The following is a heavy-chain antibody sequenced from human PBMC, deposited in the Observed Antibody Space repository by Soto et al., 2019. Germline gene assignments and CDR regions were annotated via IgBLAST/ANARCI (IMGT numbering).Heavy chain of an antibody. D-gene: IGHD3-3*01. CDR2: IYYSGST. CDR1: GGSISSTSYY. V-gene: IGHV4-39*01. CDR3: ARQRYDFWSGYYTEPNWFDP. Sequence: SETLSLTCTVSGGSISSTSYYWDWIRQPPGKGLEWIGSIYYSGSTYYNPSLKSRVTISVDTSKNQFSLKLSSVTAADTAVYYCARQRYDFWSGYYTEPNWFDPWGQGTLVTVSS. J-gene: IGHJ5*02.